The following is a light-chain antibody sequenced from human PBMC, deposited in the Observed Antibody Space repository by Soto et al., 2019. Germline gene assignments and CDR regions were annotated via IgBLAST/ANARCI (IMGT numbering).Light chain of an antibody. CDR1: QSISDT. CDR3: QQYNNWPWT. Sequence: EIVMTQSPSTLSVAPGGIATLSFRASQSISDTLAWYQQKPGQAPRLPIHGASTRATGFPARFSGSGSGTDFTLTISSLQSEDFAVYYCQQYNNWPWTFGQGTKVDIK. CDR2: GAS. J-gene: IGKJ1*01. V-gene: IGKV3-15*01.